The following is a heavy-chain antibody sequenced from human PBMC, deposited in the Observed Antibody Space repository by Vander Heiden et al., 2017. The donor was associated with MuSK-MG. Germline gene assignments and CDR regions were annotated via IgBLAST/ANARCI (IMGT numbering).Heavy chain of an antibody. J-gene: IGHJ3*02. Sequence: QITLKESGPTLVKPTQTLTLTCTFSGFSLSTSGVGVGWIRQPPGKALEWLALIYWDDDKRYSPSLKSRLTITKDTSKNQVVLTMTNMDPVDTATYYCAHSRGQLGSTSRPSAFDIWGQGTMVTVSS. CDR1: GFSLSTSGVG. CDR3: AHSRGQLGSTSRPSAFDI. CDR2: IYWDDDK. D-gene: IGHD2-2*01. V-gene: IGHV2-5*02.